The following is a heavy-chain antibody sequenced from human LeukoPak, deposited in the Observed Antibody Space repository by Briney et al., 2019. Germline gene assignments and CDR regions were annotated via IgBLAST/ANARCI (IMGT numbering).Heavy chain of an antibody. CDR1: GYTFTSYG. CDR2: ISAYNGNT. V-gene: IGHV1-18*01. D-gene: IGHD6-19*01. J-gene: IGHJ5*02. CDR3: ASDKLPNSSGWLAYWFDP. Sequence: ASVKVSCKASGYTFTSYGISWVRQAPGQGLEWMGWISAYNGNTNYAQKLQGRVTMTTDTSTSTAYMELRSLRSDDTAVYYCASDKLPNSSGWLAYWFDPWGQGTLVTVSS.